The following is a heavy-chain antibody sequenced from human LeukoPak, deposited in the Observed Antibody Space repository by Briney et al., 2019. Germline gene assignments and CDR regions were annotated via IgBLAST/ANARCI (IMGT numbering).Heavy chain of an antibody. D-gene: IGHD6-19*01. CDR1: GFTFSSSW. V-gene: IGHV3-74*01. Sequence: QPGGSLRLSCAASGFTFSSSWMQWVRQAPGKGLVWVSRISSDGSSTSYADSVKGRFTISRDNAKNTLYLQMNSLRAEDTAVYYCAREAGNYGMDVWGQGTTVAVSS. J-gene: IGHJ6*02. CDR3: AREAGNYGMDV. CDR2: ISSDGSST.